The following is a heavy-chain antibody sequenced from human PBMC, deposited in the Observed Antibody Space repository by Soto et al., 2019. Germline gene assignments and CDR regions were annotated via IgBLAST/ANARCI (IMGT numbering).Heavy chain of an antibody. CDR1: GGSIGSYD. D-gene: IGHD3-22*01. CDR3: ARGVVVHFDY. Sequence: LELLCLTCTVAGGSIGSYDWSWIRQPPGKGLEWIGYIYYSGSTNYNPSLKSRVTISVDTSKNQFSLKLSSVTAADTAVYYCARGVVVHFDYWGQGTLVSVSS. J-gene: IGHJ4*02. CDR2: IYYSGST. V-gene: IGHV4-59*01.